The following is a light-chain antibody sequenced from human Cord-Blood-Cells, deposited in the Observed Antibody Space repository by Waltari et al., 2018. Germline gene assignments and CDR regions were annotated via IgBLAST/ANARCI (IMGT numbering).Light chain of an antibody. V-gene: IGLV2-23*01. CDR3: CSYAGSSTLV. CDR2: EGS. CDR1: SSDVGSYNL. Sequence: QPALTQPASVPGSPGQPITISCTGTSSDVGSYNLVSWYQQHPGKAPKLMIYEGSKRPSGVSNRFSGSKSGNTASLTISGLQAEDEADYYCCSYAGSSTLVFGGGTKLTVL. J-gene: IGLJ2*01.